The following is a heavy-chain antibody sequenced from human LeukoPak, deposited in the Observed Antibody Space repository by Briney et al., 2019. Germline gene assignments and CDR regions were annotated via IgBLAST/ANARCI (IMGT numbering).Heavy chain of an antibody. CDR1: GYSISSVDY. Sequence: PSETLSLTCAVSGYSISSVDYWGWIRQPAGKGLEWIGLIYNSGTTKYNPSFKSRVAMSVDLSKNLFSLKLTSVTAADAAMYYCVRGIHSLGRFDPWGQGTLVTVSS. V-gene: IGHV4-38-2*01. CDR3: VRGIHSLGRFDP. D-gene: IGHD1-26*01. CDR2: IYNSGTT. J-gene: IGHJ5*02.